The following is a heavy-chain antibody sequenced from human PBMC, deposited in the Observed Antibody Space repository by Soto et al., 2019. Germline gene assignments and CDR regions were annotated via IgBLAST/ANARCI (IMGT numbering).Heavy chain of an antibody. D-gene: IGHD3-22*01. CDR1: GFSFSSHA. Sequence: HPGGSLRLSCAASGFSFSSHAMHWVRQAPGKGLEWLSYITTTSTTIYYADSVKGRFTISRDNAKNSLYLQMNSLRAEDTAVYYCARYYDSRGPDLWGRGTLVTVSS. CDR2: ITTTSTTI. CDR3: ARYYDSRGPDL. V-gene: IGHV3-48*01. J-gene: IGHJ2*01.